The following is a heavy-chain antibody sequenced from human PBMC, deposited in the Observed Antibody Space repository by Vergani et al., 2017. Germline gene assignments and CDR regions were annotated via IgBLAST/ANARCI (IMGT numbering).Heavy chain of an antibody. Sequence: VQLVESGGGLVQPGGSLRLSCAASGFTFSSYAMSWVRQAPGKGLEWVSAISGSGGSTYYADSVKGRFTISRDNSKNTLYLQMNSLRAEDTAVYYCARVASETMIEGLAYYGMDVWGQGTTVTVSS. CDR1: GFTFSSYA. J-gene: IGHJ6*02. CDR3: ARVASETMIEGLAYYGMDV. D-gene: IGHD3-22*01. CDR2: ISGSGGST. V-gene: IGHV3-23*04.